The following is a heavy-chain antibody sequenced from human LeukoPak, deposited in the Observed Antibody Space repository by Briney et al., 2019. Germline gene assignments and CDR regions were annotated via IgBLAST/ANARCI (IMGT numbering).Heavy chain of an antibody. D-gene: IGHD3-10*01. J-gene: IGHJ4*02. Sequence: PGRSLRLSCAASGFPFSSYGMHWVRQAPGKGLEWVAVVSHDGSNEYFVDSVKGRFTISRDNSKNTLYLQMNSLRAEDTAVYYCAKEGYYGSGSYPDHWDQGTLVTVSS. CDR2: VSHDGSNE. CDR1: GFPFSSYG. V-gene: IGHV3-30*18. CDR3: AKEGYYGSGSYPDH.